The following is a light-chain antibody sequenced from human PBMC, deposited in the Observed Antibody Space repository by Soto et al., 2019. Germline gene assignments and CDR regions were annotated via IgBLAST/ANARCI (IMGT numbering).Light chain of an antibody. CDR3: QQRSNWPPLT. J-gene: IGKJ4*01. V-gene: IGKV3-11*02. Sequence: EIEVTQSPATLSLSPGERATLSCRTSQSVGSYLAWYQKKPGQAPRLLIYDASNRATGIPARFSGGGSGRDFPPTISSREPEEFAAYYCQQRSNWPPLTFGGGTKVEI. CDR2: DAS. CDR1: QSVGSY.